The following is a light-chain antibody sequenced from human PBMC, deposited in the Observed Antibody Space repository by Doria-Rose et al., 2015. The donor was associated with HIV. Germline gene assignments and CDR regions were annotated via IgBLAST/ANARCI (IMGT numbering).Light chain of an antibody. V-gene: IGKV1-33*01. CDR1: QDITTY. J-gene: IGKJ3*01. CDR3: QLYDNLLLFT. CDR2: DAS. Sequence: TCQASQDITTYLNWYQQRPGKAPKLLISDASNLEPGVPSRFSGSGSGTDFSLTIRNLQPEDVGTYYCQLYDNLLLFTFGPRTKVDIK.